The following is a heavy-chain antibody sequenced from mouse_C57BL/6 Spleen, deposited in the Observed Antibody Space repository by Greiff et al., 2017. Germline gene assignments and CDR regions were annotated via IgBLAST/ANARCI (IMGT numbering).Heavy chain of an antibody. CDR3: VRRGYYDAMDY. D-gene: IGHD2-2*01. CDR2: IRSKSNNYAT. V-gene: IGHV10-1*01. CDR1: GFSFNTYA. J-gene: IGHJ4*01. Sequence: EVKVVESGGGLVQPKGSLKLSCAASGFSFNTYAMNWVRQAPGKGLEWVARIRSKSNNYATYYADSVKDRFTISRDDSESMLYLQMNNLKTEDTAMYYCVRRGYYDAMDYWGQGTSVTVSS.